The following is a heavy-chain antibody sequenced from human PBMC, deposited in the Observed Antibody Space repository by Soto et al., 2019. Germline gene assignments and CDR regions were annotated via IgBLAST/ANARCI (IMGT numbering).Heavy chain of an antibody. CDR1: GGSVSSGSYY. CDR2: IYYSGST. Sequence: QVQLQESGPGLVKPSETLSLTCTVSGGSVSSGSYYWSWIRQPPGKGLEWIGYIYYSGSTNYNPSLKSRVTISVDTSKNQFSLKQSSVTAADTAVYYCARSHIRDYYARGQYFDYWGQGTLVTVSS. J-gene: IGHJ4*02. D-gene: IGHD3-10*02. V-gene: IGHV4-61*01. CDR3: ARSHIRDYYARGQYFDY.